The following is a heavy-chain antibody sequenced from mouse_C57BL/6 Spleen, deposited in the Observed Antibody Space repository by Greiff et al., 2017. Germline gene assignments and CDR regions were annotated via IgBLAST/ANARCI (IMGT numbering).Heavy chain of an antibody. D-gene: IGHD2-13*01. CDR1: GFTFSSYA. J-gene: IGHJ3*01. CDR2: ISSGGDYT. CDR3: TRADCEFAY. V-gene: IGHV5-9-1*02. Sequence: EVQLVESGEGLVKPGGSLKLSCAASGFTFSSYAMSWVRQTPEKRLEWVAYISSGGDYTYYADTVKGRFTISRDNARNTLYLQMSSLESEDTAMYYCTRADCEFAYWGQGTLVTVSA.